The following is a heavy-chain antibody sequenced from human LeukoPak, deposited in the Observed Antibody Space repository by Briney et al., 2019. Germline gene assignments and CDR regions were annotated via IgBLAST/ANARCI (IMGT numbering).Heavy chain of an antibody. CDR2: INWNGGST. D-gene: IGHD1-1*01. J-gene: IGHJ4*02. Sequence: GRSLRLSCAASGFTFDDYGMSWVRQAPGKGLEWVSGINWNGGSTGYADSVKGRFTISRDNAKNSLYLQMNSLRAEDTALYYCARDDGWNARGKGPDYWGQGTLVTVSS. CDR3: ARDDGWNARGKGPDY. CDR1: GFTFDDYG. V-gene: IGHV3-20*04.